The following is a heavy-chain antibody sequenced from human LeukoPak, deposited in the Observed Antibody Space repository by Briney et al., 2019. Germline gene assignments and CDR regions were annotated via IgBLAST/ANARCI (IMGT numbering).Heavy chain of an antibody. CDR1: GCTFSSYA. Sequence: SVKVSCKASGCTFSSYAISWVRQAPAQGIEWMGGISPIFGTANYAQNFKRRVTITTGESTSTAYMELSSLRSEDTAVYYCARDSQYPPHYYYIDVWGKGTTVTVSS. CDR3: ARDSQYPPHYYYIDV. V-gene: IGHV1-69*05. CDR2: ISPIFGTA. J-gene: IGHJ6*03. D-gene: IGHD2-2*01.